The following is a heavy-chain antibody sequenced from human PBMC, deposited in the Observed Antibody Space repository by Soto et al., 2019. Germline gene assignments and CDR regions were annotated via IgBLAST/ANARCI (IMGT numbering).Heavy chain of an antibody. V-gene: IGHV1-8*02. CDR1: GYIFTSYY. J-gene: IGHJ5*02. D-gene: IGHD6-13*01. CDR3: ARERSAAGTGWFDP. CDR2: MNPNSGST. Sequence: ASVKVSCKASGYIFTSYYIHWVRQAPGQGLEWMGWMNPNSGSTAYAQKFQGRVTMTRNTSISTAYMELSSLRSEDTAVYYCARERSAAGTGWFDPWGQGTLVTVSS.